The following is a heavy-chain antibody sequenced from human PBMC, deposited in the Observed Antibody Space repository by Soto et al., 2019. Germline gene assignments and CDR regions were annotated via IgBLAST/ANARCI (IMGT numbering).Heavy chain of an antibody. CDR3: ARLPNKSPQN. J-gene: IGHJ1*01. CDR1: GFTFSSYW. Sequence: EVQLVESGGGLVQPGGSLRLSCAASGFTFSSYWMHWVRQAPGKGLVWVSSISTDASSTSYADPVKGRFTISRDNAKNTMYLQMNSVRAEDTAVYYCARLPNKSPQNWGQGTLFSVPP. V-gene: IGHV3-74*01. CDR2: ISTDASST.